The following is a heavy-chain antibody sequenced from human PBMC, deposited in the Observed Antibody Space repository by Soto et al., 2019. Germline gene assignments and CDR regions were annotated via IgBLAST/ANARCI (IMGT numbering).Heavy chain of an antibody. J-gene: IGHJ5*02. CDR3: ARDPGSGSYHGWIDP. CDR1: GGSISRYY. CDR2: IYYSGST. Sequence: SETLSLSCTVSGGSISRYYWNWIRQPPGKGLEWIGYIYYSGSTNYNPSLKSRVTISVDTSKNQFSLKLSSVTAADTAVYFCARDPGSGSYHGWIDPWGQGTLVTVSS. V-gene: IGHV4-59*01. D-gene: IGHD3-10*01.